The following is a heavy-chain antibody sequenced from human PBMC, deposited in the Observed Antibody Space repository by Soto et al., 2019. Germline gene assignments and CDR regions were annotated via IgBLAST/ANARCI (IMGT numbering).Heavy chain of an antibody. D-gene: IGHD4-17*01. J-gene: IGHJ4*02. Sequence: PSETLSLTCTVSGGSISSGDYYWSWIRQPPGKGLEWIGYIYYSGSTYYNPSLKSRVTISVDTSKNQFSLKLSSVTAADTAVYYCASWTTVTTGYFDYWGQGTLVTVSS. V-gene: IGHV4-30-4*01. CDR1: GGSISSGDYY. CDR3: ASWTTVTTGYFDY. CDR2: IYYSGST.